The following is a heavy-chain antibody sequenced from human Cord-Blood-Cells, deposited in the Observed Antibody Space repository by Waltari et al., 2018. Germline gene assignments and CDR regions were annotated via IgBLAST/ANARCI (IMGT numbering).Heavy chain of an antibody. CDR2: INHSGST. V-gene: IGHV4-34*01. J-gene: IGHJ4*02. CDR1: GWSFSGYY. D-gene: IGHD6-13*01. CDR3: SRYKVAARIFDY. Sequence: QVQLQQWGAGLLKPSETLSLTFAVYGWSFSGYYWCWIRQPPGKGLEWIGEINHSGSTNYCPSVKSRVTISVDTSKNQFSIKPSSVTAADTAVYCCSRYKVAARIFDYWGQGTLVTVSS.